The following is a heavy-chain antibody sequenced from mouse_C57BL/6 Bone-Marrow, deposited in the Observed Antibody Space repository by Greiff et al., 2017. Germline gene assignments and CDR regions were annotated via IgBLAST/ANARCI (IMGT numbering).Heavy chain of an antibody. CDR2: IDPEDGDT. Sequence: VQLKQSGAELVRPGASVKLSCTASGFNIKDYYMHWVKQRPEQGLEWIGRIDPEDGDTEYAPKFQGKATMTADTSSNTAYLQLSSLTSEDTAVYYCTTNYGSSYPYYFDYWGQGTTLTVSS. CDR1: GFNIKDYY. V-gene: IGHV14-1*01. D-gene: IGHD1-1*01. J-gene: IGHJ2*01. CDR3: TTNYGSSYPYYFDY.